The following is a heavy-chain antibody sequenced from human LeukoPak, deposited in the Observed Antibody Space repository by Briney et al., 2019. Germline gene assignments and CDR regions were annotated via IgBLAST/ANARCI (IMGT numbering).Heavy chain of an antibody. J-gene: IGHJ4*02. Sequence: ASVTVSCKASGYTFTGYYMYWVRQAPGQGLEWMGWINPNSGGTNYAQKFQGRVTMTRDSSINTDYMELSRLSSDDTAVYYCARGLDYYDGTGYPPLDSWGQRTVVTVSS. CDR2: INPNSGGT. CDR1: GYTFTGYY. D-gene: IGHD3-22*01. V-gene: IGHV1-2*02. CDR3: ARGLDYYDGTGYPPLDS.